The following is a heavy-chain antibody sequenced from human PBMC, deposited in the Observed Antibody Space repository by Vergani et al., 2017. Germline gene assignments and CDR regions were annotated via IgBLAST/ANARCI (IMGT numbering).Heavy chain of an antibody. CDR3: ARNPDVSLRFLEWGFDP. Sequence: QLQLQESGPGLVKPSETLSLTCTVSGVSIGSNSYYWGWIRQPPGKGLEWIGSIYSSGSTYYNPSLKSRVTISVDTSKHQFSLKLSSVTAAETAVYYCARNPDVSLRFLEWGFDPWGQGTLVTFSS. J-gene: IGHJ5*02. CDR1: GVSIGSNSYY. D-gene: IGHD3-3*01. V-gene: IGHV4-39*01. CDR2: IYSSGST.